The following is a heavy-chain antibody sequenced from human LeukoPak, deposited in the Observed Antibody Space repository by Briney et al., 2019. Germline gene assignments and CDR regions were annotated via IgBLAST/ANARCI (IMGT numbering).Heavy chain of an antibody. CDR1: GFTFSSYA. D-gene: IGHD3-22*01. J-gene: IGHJ4*02. CDR2: ISGSGGST. CDR3: AKDRALITMIPFDY. Sequence: GGSLRLSCAASGFTFSSYAMSWVRQAPGKGLEWVSAISGSGGSTYYADSVKGRFTISSDNSKNTLYLQRNSLSAEDTAVYYCAKDRALITMIPFDYWGQGTLVTVSS. V-gene: IGHV3-23*01.